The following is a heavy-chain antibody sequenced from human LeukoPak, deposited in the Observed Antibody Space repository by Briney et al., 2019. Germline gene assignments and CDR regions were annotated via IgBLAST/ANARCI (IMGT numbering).Heavy chain of an antibody. CDR1: DYXFITYG. CDR3: ARDRSEHYDRSAYSWNDAFDL. D-gene: IGHD3-22*01. V-gene: IGHV1-18*01. J-gene: IGHJ3*01. Sequence: ASVKVSCKASDYXFITYGLSWVRQAPGQGLEWMGSIHTYNGNTNYAQKLQGRATMTTDTSTHTAYIELRSLRSDDTAVYYCARDRSEHYDRSAYSWNDAFDLWGQGTMVTVSS. CDR2: IHTYNGNT.